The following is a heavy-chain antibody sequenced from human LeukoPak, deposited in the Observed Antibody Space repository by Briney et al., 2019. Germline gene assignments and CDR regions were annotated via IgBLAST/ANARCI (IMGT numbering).Heavy chain of an antibody. CDR2: ISGSGGST. Sequence: GGSLRLSCAASGFTFSSYAMSWVRQAPGKGLEWVSAISGSGGSTYYADSVKGRFTNSRDNSKNTLYLQINSLRAEDTAVYYCAKVVSAYWYFDPWGRGTLVTVSS. CDR3: AKVVSAYWYFDP. D-gene: IGHD2-15*01. J-gene: IGHJ2*01. CDR1: GFTFSSYA. V-gene: IGHV3-23*01.